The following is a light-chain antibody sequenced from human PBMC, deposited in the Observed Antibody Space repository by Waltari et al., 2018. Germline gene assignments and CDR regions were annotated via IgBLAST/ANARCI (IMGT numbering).Light chain of an antibody. Sequence: DIQMTQSPSSLSASVGDRVTITCRASQSISSYLTWYQQKPGKAPKLLIYAASSLQSGVPSRFSGSGSGTDFTLTISSLQPEDFATYYCQQSYSTPPWTFGQGTNVEIK. CDR2: AAS. CDR3: QQSYSTPPWT. CDR1: QSISSY. V-gene: IGKV1-39*01. J-gene: IGKJ1*01.